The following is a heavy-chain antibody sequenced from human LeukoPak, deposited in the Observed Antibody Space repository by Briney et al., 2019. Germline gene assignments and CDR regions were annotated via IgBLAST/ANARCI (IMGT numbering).Heavy chain of an antibody. CDR1: GFTFSSYG. CDR3: ARGGKDSSGWYGVDY. Sequence: GGSLRLSCAASGFTFSSYGMHWVRQAPGKGLEWVAAISYEGSNKNYADSVKGRFTISRDNSKNTLYLQMNSLRAEDTAVYYCARGGKDSSGWYGVDYWGQGTLVTVSS. J-gene: IGHJ4*02. V-gene: IGHV3-30*03. D-gene: IGHD6-19*01. CDR2: ISYEGSNK.